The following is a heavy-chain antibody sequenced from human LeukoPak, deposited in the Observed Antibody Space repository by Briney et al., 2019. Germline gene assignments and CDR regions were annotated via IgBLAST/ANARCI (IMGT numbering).Heavy chain of an antibody. CDR1: GGSFSGYN. CDR3: ARGRKGGNYDILTGYYPMANYFDY. J-gene: IGHJ4*02. D-gene: IGHD3-9*01. V-gene: IGHV4-34*01. CDR2: INHSGST. Sequence: SETLSLTCAVYGGSFSGYNWSWIRQPPGKGLEWIGEINHSGSTNYNPSLKSRVTISVDTSKNQFSLKLSSVTAADTAVYYCARGRKGGNYDILTGYYPMANYFDYWGQGTLVTVSS.